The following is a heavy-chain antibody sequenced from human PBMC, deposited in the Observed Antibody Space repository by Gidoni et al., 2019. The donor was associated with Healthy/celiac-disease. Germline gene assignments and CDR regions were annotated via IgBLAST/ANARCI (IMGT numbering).Heavy chain of an antibody. V-gene: IGHV3-9*01. CDR3: AKDGGHDYSNYYGMDV. CDR2: ISWNSGSI. CDR1: GFTFDDYA. J-gene: IGHJ6*02. Sequence: EVHLVESVGGLVQPGRSLRLSCAASGFTFDDYAMHLFRQAPGKGLEWVSGISWNSGSIGYADSVKGRFTISRDNAKNSLYLQMNSLRAEDTALYYCAKDGGHDYSNYYGMDVWGQGTTVTVSS. D-gene: IGHD4-4*01.